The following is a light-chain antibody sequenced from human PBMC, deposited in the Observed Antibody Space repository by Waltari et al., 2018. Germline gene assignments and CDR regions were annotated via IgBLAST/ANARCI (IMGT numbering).Light chain of an antibody. Sequence: QSALTQPASVSGSPGQSIPISCTGTSSDVGAYNYVPWYQQHPGKAPKLMIYDVSNRPSGVSNRFSGSKSGNTASLTISGLQAEDEADYYCSSYISSSTLELFGGGTSLTVL. CDR3: SSYISSSTLEL. CDR1: SSDVGAYNY. V-gene: IGLV2-14*03. CDR2: DVS. J-gene: IGLJ2*01.